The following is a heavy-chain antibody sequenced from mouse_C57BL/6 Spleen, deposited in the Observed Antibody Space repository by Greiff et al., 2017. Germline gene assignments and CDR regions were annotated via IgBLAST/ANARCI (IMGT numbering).Heavy chain of an antibody. D-gene: IGHD1-1*01. V-gene: IGHV10-1*01. CDR1: GFSFNTYA. J-gene: IGHJ2*01. Sequence: EVQLQESGGGLVQPKGSLKLSCAASGFSFNTYAMNWVRQAPGKGLEWVARIRSKSNNYATYYADSVKDRFTISRDDSESMLYLQMNNLKTEDTAMYYCVRQGDYGSSYDYWGQGTTLTVSS. CDR3: VRQGDYGSSYDY. CDR2: IRSKSNNYAT.